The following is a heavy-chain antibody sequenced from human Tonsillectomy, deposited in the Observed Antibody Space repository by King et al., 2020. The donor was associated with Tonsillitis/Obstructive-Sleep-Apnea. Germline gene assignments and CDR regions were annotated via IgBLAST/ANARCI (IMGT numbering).Heavy chain of an antibody. V-gene: IGHV1-46*01. CDR3: ARDEDAADFYYMDV. Sequence: VQLVESGAEVKKPGASVKVSCEASGYTFTTYYIHWVRQAPGQGLEWMGMINPTGGSTSYPHKFQGRVTLTRDTSTSTVYMELRSLRSEDTAVYYCARDEDAADFYYMDVWGKGTTVTVSS. CDR1: GYTFTTYY. J-gene: IGHJ6*03. CDR2: INPTGGST. D-gene: IGHD2-15*01.